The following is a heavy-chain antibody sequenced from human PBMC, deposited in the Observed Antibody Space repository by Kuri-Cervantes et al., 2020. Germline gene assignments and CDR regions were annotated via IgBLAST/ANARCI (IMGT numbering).Heavy chain of an antibody. CDR2: IYYSGST. CDR3: ARRRERAYFDY. J-gene: IGHJ4*02. V-gene: IGHV4-39*01. Sequence: GSLRLSCTVSGGSISSSSYYWGWIRQPPGKGLEWIGSIYYSGSTYYNPSLKSRVTISVDTSKNQFSLKLSSVTAADTAVYYCARRRERAYFDYWGQGTLVTVSS. CDR1: GGSISSSSYY.